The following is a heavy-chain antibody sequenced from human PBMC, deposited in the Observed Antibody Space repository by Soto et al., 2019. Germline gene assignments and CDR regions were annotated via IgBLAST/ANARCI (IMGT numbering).Heavy chain of an antibody. CDR2: VYSSGTT. V-gene: IGHV4-61*02. Sequence: SETLSLTCTVSGGSISNGGYYWSWIRQPAGKGLEWIGRVYSSGTTDYNPSLNSRATLSVETSKNQFSLKLSSVTAADTAVYYCARDIGSYAYGEGYWGQGIQVTVSS. CDR3: ARDIGSYAYGEGY. CDR1: GGSISNGGYY. J-gene: IGHJ4*02. D-gene: IGHD3-10*01.